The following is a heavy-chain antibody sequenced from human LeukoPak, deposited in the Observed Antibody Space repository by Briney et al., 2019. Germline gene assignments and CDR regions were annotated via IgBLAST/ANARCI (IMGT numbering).Heavy chain of an antibody. V-gene: IGHV5-51*01. Sequence: GESLKISCKGSGYSFTSYWIGWVRQMPGKGLEWMGTIYPGDSDTRYSPSFQGQVTISADKSISTAYLQWSSLKASDTAMYYCARRAVAGTSRWDGMDVWGQGTTVTVSS. CDR1: GYSFTSYW. D-gene: IGHD6-19*01. CDR3: ARRAVAGTSRWDGMDV. CDR2: IYPGDSDT. J-gene: IGHJ6*02.